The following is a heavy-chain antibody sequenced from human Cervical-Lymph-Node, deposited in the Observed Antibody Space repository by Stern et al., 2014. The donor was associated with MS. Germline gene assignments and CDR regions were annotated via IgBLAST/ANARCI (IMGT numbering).Heavy chain of an antibody. J-gene: IGHJ3*01. CDR3: ARAIFGVNTAAMAPDAFDS. CDR1: GFIVSKNY. Sequence: QLVQSGGGLIQPGGSLRLSCAAPGFIVSKNYMSWVRQAPGKGLEWVSLIYTDGSTYYAGSVKGRFTISRGSSKNKLFLQMNSLRAEDTAMYYCARAIFGVNTAAMAPDAFDSWGQGTMVTVSS. D-gene: IGHD3-3*01. CDR2: IYTDGST. V-gene: IGHV3-53*01.